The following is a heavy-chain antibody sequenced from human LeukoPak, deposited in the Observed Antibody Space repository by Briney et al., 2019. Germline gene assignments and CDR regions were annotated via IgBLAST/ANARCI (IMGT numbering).Heavy chain of an antibody. CDR3: ARRIAEAGTLDY. V-gene: IGHV1-46*01. CDR2: INPSGGST. J-gene: IGHJ4*02. D-gene: IGHD6-13*01. Sequence: GASVKVSYKASGYTFTSYYMHWVGQAPGQGLEWMGIINPSGGSTSYAPKFQGRVTMTSDTSTSTVYLERSILRSQDTAVYFCARRIAEAGTLDYWGQGTLVTVSS. CDR1: GYTFTSYY.